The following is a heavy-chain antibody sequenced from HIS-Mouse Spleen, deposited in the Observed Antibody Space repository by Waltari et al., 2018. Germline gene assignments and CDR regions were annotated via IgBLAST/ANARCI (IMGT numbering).Heavy chain of an antibody. CDR2: ISYDGSNK. V-gene: IGHV3-30-3*01. Sequence: QVQLVESGGGVVQPGRSLRLSCAASGLTFSSYAMHWVRQAPGKGLGWVAVISYDGSNKYYADSGKGRFTISRDNSKNTLYLQMNSLRAEDTAVYYCAREGDLWGQGTLVTVSS. D-gene: IGHD3-10*01. CDR3: AREGDL. J-gene: IGHJ4*02. CDR1: GLTFSSYA.